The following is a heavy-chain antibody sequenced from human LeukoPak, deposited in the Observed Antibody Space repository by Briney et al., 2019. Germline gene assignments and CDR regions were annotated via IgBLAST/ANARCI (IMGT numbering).Heavy chain of an antibody. CDR2: ISAYNGNT. D-gene: IGHD2-2*01. CDR1: GYTFTSYG. CDR3: ARGYCSSTSCSHYYYYGMDV. Sequence: ASVKVSCKASGYTFTSYGISWVRQAPGQGLEWMGWISAYNGNTNYAQKLQGRVTMTTDTSTSTAYMELRSLRSDDTAVYYCARGYCSSTSCSHYYYYGMDVWGQGTKVTVSS. J-gene: IGHJ6*02. V-gene: IGHV1-18*01.